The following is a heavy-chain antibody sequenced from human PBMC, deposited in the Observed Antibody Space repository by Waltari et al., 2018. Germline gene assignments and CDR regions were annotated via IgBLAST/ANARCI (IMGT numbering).Heavy chain of an antibody. CDR1: GCSISSSY. CDR3: ARARSGYPDY. D-gene: IGHD3-3*01. CDR2: IDYSGST. V-gene: IGHV4-59*01. J-gene: IGHJ4*02. Sequence: QVQLQESDPGLVKPSETLSLTCTVSGCSISSSYWSWLRQPQGQGLVWIGYIDYSGSTNYNTSLKSLLTIAVDTSKNQFSLKLSSVTAADTGLYYCARARSGYPDYWGQGTLVTVSS.